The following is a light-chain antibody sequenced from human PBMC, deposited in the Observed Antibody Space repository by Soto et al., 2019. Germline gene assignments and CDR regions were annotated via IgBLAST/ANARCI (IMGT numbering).Light chain of an antibody. CDR1: QSVGSY. CDR2: DAS. J-gene: IGKJ1*01. V-gene: IGKV3-11*01. CDR3: QQQWT. Sequence: EIVLTQSPVTLSLSPGERATLSCRASQSVGSYLAWYQQKPGQAPRLLIYDASSRATGIPARFSGTGSGTDFTLTISSLEPEDFAVYYCQQQWTFGQGTKVEIK.